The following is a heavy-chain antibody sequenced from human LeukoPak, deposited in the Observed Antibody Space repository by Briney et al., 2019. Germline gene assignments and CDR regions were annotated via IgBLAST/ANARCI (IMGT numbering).Heavy chain of an antibody. Sequence: SETLSLTCTVSGGSISSGSYYWSWIRQPPGKGLEWIGEINHSGSTNYNPSLKSRVTISVDTSKNQFSLKLSSVTAADTAVYYCARRRSSWFGEFKTHDAFDIWGQGTMVTVSS. CDR1: GGSISSGSYY. J-gene: IGHJ3*02. D-gene: IGHD3-10*01. CDR2: INHSGST. CDR3: ARRRSSWFGEFKTHDAFDI. V-gene: IGHV4-39*07.